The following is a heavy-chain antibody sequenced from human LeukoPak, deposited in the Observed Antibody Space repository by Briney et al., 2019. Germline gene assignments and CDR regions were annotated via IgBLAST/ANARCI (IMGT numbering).Heavy chain of an antibody. CDR2: IRSKAYGGTT. V-gene: IGHV3-49*04. J-gene: IGHJ4*02. D-gene: IGHD1-26*01. Sequence: PGGSLRLSCTASGFTFGDYAMSWVRQAPGKGLEWVGFIRSKAYGGTTEYAASVKGRFTISRDDSKSTAYLQMNSLKTEDTAVYYCTRTGSGSYHRYYFDYWGQGTLVTVSS. CDR1: GFTFGDYA. CDR3: TRTGSGSYHRYYFDY.